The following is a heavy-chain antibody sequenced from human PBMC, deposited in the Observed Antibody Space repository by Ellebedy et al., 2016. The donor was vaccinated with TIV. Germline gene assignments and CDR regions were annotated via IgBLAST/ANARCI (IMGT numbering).Heavy chain of an antibody. V-gene: IGHV4-61*01. CDR3: ARAPTQYSSGWYLGFDP. Sequence: SETLSLTXTVSGGSVSSGSYYWSWIRQPPGKGLEWIGYIYYSGSTNYNPSLKSRVTISVDTSKNQFSLKLSSVTAADTAVYYCARAPTQYSSGWYLGFDPWGQGTLVTVSS. D-gene: IGHD6-19*01. CDR1: GGSVSSGSYY. CDR2: IYYSGST. J-gene: IGHJ5*02.